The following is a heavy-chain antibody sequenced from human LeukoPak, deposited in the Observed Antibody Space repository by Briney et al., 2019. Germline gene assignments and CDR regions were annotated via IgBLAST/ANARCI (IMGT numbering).Heavy chain of an antibody. V-gene: IGHV3-7*01. Sequence: GGSLRLSCAASGFTFSSYWMSWVRQAPGKGLEWVANIKQDGSEKYYVDSVKGRFTISRDNAKNSLYLQMNSLRAEDTAVYYCARLRSAEQLADPPFDYWGQGTLVTVSS. CDR3: ARLRSAEQLADPPFDY. D-gene: IGHD6-6*01. J-gene: IGHJ4*02. CDR2: IKQDGSEK. CDR1: GFTFSSYW.